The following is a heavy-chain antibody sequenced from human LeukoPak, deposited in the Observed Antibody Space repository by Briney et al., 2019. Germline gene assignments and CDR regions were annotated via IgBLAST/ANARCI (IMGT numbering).Heavy chain of an antibody. CDR2: INEEVTTI. CDR1: GFTPSSYW. CDR3: VKDFVGVEEF. D-gene: IGHD3-16*01. V-gene: IGHV3-74*01. J-gene: IGHJ4*02. Sequence: GGSLSLSCAASGFTPSSYWMHWVRKAPGKGLGCVSRINEEVTTIDYAHSVRSRFTISRDIAKNTLYLQMNSLRPEDTAVYHCVKDFVGVEEFWGQGTLVTVSS.